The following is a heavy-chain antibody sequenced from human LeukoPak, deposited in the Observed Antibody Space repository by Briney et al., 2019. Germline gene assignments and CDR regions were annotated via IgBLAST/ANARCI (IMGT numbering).Heavy chain of an antibody. Sequence: SVKVSCKASGGTFSSYAISWVRQAPGQGLEWMGRIIPILGIANYAQKFQGRVTMTTDTSTGTAYMDLRSLTSDDTAVYYCARVRDGYNYIYYYGLDVWGQGTTVTVSS. V-gene: IGHV1-69*04. CDR2: IIPILGIA. J-gene: IGHJ6*02. CDR1: GGTFSSYA. CDR3: ARVRDGYNYIYYYGLDV. D-gene: IGHD5-12*01.